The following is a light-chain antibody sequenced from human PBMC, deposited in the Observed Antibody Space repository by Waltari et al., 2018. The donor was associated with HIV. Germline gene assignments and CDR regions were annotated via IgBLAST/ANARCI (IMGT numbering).Light chain of an antibody. CDR2: KAS. V-gene: IGKV1-5*03. Sequence: QMTQSPSTLSASVGDRVTITCRASQSINNYLAWYQQKPGKAPKPLIYKASSLESGVPSRFSGSGSGTEFTLTISSLQPDDLATYYCQQYNSDSRTFGQGTKVEIK. CDR1: QSINNY. J-gene: IGKJ1*01. CDR3: QQYNSDSRT.